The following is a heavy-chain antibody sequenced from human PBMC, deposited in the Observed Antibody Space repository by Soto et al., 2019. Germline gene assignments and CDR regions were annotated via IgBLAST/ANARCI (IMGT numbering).Heavy chain of an antibody. CDR3: ARDFDSLNDR. CDR1: GFTFSSYS. V-gene: IGHV3-48*02. Sequence: GGSLRLSCAASGFTFSSYSMNWFRQAPGKGLEWLSYVSPSSGTIYYADSVKGRFTISRDNAKNTLFLHMVSLGDEDTAVYYCARDFDSLNDRWGQGTLVTVSS. D-gene: IGHD2-8*01. CDR2: VSPSSGTI. J-gene: IGHJ4*02.